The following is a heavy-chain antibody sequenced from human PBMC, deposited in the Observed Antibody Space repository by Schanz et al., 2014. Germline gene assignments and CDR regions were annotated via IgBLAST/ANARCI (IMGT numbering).Heavy chain of an antibody. V-gene: IGHV3-23*04. J-gene: IGHJ4*02. Sequence: AQLVESGGASVQPGGSLRLSCAASGFTFSNYVMDWVRQAPGTGLEWVASITYNGDSTYYTDSVKGRFTISRDNSRNTLYLQMDGLRAEDTAVYYCAKPPPGYMISWYTYYFVSWGQGTLVTVSS. D-gene: IGHD6-13*01. CDR3: AKPPPGYMISWYTYYFVS. CDR2: ITYNGDST. CDR1: GFTFSNYV.